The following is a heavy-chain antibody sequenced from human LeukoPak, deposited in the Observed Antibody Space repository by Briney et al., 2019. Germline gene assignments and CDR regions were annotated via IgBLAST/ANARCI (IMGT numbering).Heavy chain of an antibody. D-gene: IGHD5-24*01. J-gene: IGHJ4*02. CDR3: AKDLRRDGSTDY. Sequence: GSLRLSCAASGFTVSSNYMSWVRQAPGKGLEWVSAISGSGGSTYYADSVKGRFTISRDNSKNTLYLQMNSLRAEDTAVYYCAKDLRRDGSTDYWGQGTLVTVSS. V-gene: IGHV3-23*01. CDR2: ISGSGGST. CDR1: GFTVSSNY.